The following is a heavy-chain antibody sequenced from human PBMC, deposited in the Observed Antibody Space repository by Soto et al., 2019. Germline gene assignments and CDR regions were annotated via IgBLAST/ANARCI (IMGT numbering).Heavy chain of an antibody. J-gene: IGHJ4*02. CDR1: GYTFTSYD. Sequence: ASVKVSCKASGYTFTSYDINWVRQATGQGLEWMGWMNPDSGNTGYAQNFQGRVTMTRDTSISTAYMELSSLRSDDTAVYYCASQPTDCSGGSCYRGGPDYWGQGTLVTVSS. CDR2: MNPDSGNT. D-gene: IGHD2-15*01. V-gene: IGHV1-8*01. CDR3: ASQPTDCSGGSCYRGGPDY.